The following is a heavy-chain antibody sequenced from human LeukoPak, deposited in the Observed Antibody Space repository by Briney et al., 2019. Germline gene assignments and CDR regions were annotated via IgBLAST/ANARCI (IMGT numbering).Heavy chain of an antibody. D-gene: IGHD6-13*01. Sequence: QPGGSLRLSCAASGFTFDDFAMHWVRQAPGKGLEWVSYISWNSGSIDYADSVKGRFTISRDNAKNSLYLQMNSLRADDMALYYCAKANAGYSSSLDYWGQGTLVTVSS. J-gene: IGHJ4*02. CDR2: ISWNSGSI. CDR3: AKANAGYSSSLDY. CDR1: GFTFDDFA. V-gene: IGHV3-9*03.